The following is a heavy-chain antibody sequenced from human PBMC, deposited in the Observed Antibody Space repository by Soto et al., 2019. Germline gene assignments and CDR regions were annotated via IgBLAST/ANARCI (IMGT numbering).Heavy chain of an antibody. CDR3: ARLKNWNHNWFDP. CDR1: GGSISSSSYY. Sequence: QLQLQESGPGLVKPSETLSLTCTVSGGSISSSSYYWGWIRQPPGKGLEWIGSIYYSGSTYYNPSLKSRVTISVDTSKNQFSLKLSSVTAADTAVYYCARLKNWNHNWFDPWGQGTLVTVSS. D-gene: IGHD1-1*01. J-gene: IGHJ5*02. CDR2: IYYSGST. V-gene: IGHV4-39*01.